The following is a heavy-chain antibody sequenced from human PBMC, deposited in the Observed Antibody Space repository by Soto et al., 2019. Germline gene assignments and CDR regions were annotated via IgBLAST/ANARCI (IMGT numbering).Heavy chain of an antibody. CDR1: GGSIRSYY. Sequence: QVQLQESGPGLVKPSETLPLTCTVSGGSIRSYYWSWIRQPPGKGLEWIGYIYYSGSTNYNPSLKSRVTISVDTSKNQFSLKLSSVTAADTAVYYCARRWGPTFDYWGQGTLVTVSS. CDR2: IYYSGST. J-gene: IGHJ4*02. CDR3: ARRWGPTFDY. D-gene: IGHD1-26*01. V-gene: IGHV4-59*01.